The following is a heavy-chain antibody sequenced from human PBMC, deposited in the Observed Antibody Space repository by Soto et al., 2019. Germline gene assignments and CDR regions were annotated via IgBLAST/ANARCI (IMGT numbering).Heavy chain of an antibody. J-gene: IGHJ6*02. Sequence: PSETLSLTCAVYGGSFSGYYWSWIRQPPGKGLEWIGEINHSGSTNYNPSLKSRVTISVDTSKNQFSLKLSSVTAADTAVYYCARGGYSYFGNGMDVWVQGTTVTVSS. V-gene: IGHV4-34*01. CDR1: GGSFSGYY. D-gene: IGHD5-18*01. CDR2: INHSGST. CDR3: ARGGYSYFGNGMDV.